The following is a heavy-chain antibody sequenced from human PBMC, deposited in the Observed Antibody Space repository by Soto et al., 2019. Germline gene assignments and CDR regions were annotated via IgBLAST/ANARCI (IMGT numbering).Heavy chain of an antibody. V-gene: IGHV4-31*03. D-gene: IGHD4-17*01. CDR1: GGSISSGGYY. CDR3: AREFHGYGDCVFDY. CDR2: IYYRGST. Sequence: KPSETRSLTCTVSGGSISSGGYYWSWIRQPPGKGLEWIGYIYYRGSTYYNPSLKSRVTISVDTSKNHFSLKLSSVTAADTAVYYCAREFHGYGDCVFDYWDRGTLGTVAS. J-gene: IGHJ4*02.